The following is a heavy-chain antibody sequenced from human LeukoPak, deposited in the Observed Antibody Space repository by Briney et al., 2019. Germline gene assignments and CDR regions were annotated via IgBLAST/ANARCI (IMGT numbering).Heavy chain of an antibody. CDR2: IYHSGST. CDR1: GXSISSYY. J-gene: IGHJ4*02. Sequence: SETLSLTCTVSGXSISSYYWSWIRQPPGKGLEWIGYIYHSGSTNYNPSLKSRVTISVDTSKNQFSLKLSSVTAADTAVYYCARTRDFARFDYWGQGTLVTVPS. V-gene: IGHV4-59*01. CDR3: ARTRDFARFDY.